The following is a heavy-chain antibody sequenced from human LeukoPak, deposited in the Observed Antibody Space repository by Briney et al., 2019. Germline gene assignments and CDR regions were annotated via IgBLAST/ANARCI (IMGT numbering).Heavy chain of an antibody. J-gene: IGHJ5*02. CDR2: INHSGST. D-gene: IGHD3-10*01. Sequence: SETLSLTCAVYGGSFSGYYWSWIRQPPGKGLERIGEINHSGSTNYNPSLKSRVTISVDTSKNQFSLKLSSVTAADTAVYYCARLGWGRAGGYNWFDPWGQGTLVTVSS. CDR1: GGSFSGYY. CDR3: ARLGWGRAGGYNWFDP. V-gene: IGHV4-34*01.